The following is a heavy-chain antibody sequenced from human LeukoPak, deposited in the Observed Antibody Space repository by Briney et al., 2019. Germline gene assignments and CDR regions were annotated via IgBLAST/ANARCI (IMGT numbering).Heavy chain of an antibody. V-gene: IGHV3-21*05. D-gene: IGHD1-20*01. CDR1: ASGVAFTSHS. CDR2: IHSSGDYI. Sequence: PGGSLRLSCAASASGVAFTSHSMNWVRQAPGKGLEWISYIHSSGDYIFYADSVKGRFTVSRDNARNSLYLQMNSLRADDTAMYYCAREYNSRATFDYWGQGTLVTVSS. J-gene: IGHJ4*02. CDR3: AREYNSRATFDY.